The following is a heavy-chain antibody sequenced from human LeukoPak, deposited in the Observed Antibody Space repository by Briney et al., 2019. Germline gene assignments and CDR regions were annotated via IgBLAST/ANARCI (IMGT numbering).Heavy chain of an antibody. V-gene: IGHV4-59*08. CDR1: GCALSNYY. CDR2: INSSGTT. D-gene: IGHD3-16*01. Sequence: PSESLTLTCSASGCALSNYYLSWVRQPPGKGLEWIAHINSSGTTTYNPSLKSRVTISLDTSKNQIPLKVASVTAADTAVYYCARRLGVGSYPLDSWGQGTLVTVSS. J-gene: IGHJ4*02. CDR3: ARRLGVGSYPLDS.